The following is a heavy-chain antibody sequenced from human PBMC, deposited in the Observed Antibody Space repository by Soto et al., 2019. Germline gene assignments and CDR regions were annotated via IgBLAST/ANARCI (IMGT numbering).Heavy chain of an antibody. J-gene: IGHJ4*02. Sequence: QLQLQESGPGLVKPSETLSLTCTVSGDSITSNSYFWAWIRQPPGKGLEWIGSIYYSGTTYYNPSLTGRVTISLDRSKTQFSLQLSSVTAADTAVYYWARHFSVDYFDYWGPGALVTVSS. CDR3: ARHFSVDYFDY. CDR2: IYYSGTT. V-gene: IGHV4-39*01. CDR1: GDSITSNSYF.